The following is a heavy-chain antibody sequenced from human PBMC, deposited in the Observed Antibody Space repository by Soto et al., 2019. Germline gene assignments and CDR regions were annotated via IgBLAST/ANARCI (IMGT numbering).Heavy chain of an antibody. Sequence: GGSLRLSCAASGFTFSSYAMSWVRQAPGKGLEWVSAISGSGGSTYYADSVKGRFTISRDNSKNTLYLQMNSLRAEDTAVYYCAKIPDLDTMIVVGHFDYWGQGTLVTVSS. J-gene: IGHJ4*02. CDR3: AKIPDLDTMIVVGHFDY. V-gene: IGHV3-23*01. CDR2: ISGSGGST. CDR1: GFTFSSYA. D-gene: IGHD3-22*01.